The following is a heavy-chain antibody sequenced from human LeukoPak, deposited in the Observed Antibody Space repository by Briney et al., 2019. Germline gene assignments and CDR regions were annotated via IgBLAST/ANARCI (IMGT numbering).Heavy chain of an antibody. CDR1: GFTFSSSW. CDR2: IKQDETEK. J-gene: IGHJ3*02. CDR3: AKKRDAFDI. V-gene: IGHV3-7*03. Sequence: GGSLRLSCVGSGFTFSSSWMGWVRQAPGKGLEWVANIKQDETEKYYADSVKGRFTVSRDNAKNSMYLQMDSLRVEGTAMYYCAKKRDAFDIWGQGTVVAVSS. D-gene: IGHD5-24*01.